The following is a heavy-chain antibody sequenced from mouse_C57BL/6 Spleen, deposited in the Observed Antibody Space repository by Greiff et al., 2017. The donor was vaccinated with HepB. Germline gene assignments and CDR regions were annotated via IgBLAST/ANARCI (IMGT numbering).Heavy chain of an antibody. V-gene: IGHV1-15*01. CDR2: IDPETGGT. CDR3: TRSAGTDAMDY. CDR1: GYTFTDYE. D-gene: IGHD4-1*01. J-gene: IGHJ4*01. Sequence: QVQLQQSGAELVRPGASVTLSCKASGYTFTDYEMHWVKQTPVHGLEWIGAIDPETGGTSYNQKFKGKAILTADKSSSTAYMELRSLTSEDSAVYSCTRSAGTDAMDYWGKGTSVTVAS.